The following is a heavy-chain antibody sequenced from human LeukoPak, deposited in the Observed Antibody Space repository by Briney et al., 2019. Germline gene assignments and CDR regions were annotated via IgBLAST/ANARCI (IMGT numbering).Heavy chain of an antibody. Sequence: PGGSLRLSCAASGFTFSTYAMHWVRQAPGKGLEWVAMIWYDGNNKHYADSVKGRFTISRDNSKNTLSMQMNSLRAEDTALYYCAKDLGSGTSSYYYYGVDVWGQGTTVTVSS. D-gene: IGHD1-26*01. CDR3: AKDLGSGTSSYYYYGVDV. V-gene: IGHV3-30*02. J-gene: IGHJ6*02. CDR1: GFTFSTYA. CDR2: IWYDGNNK.